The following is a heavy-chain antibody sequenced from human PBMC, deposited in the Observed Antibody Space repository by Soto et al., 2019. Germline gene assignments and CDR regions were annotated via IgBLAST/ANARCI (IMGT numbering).Heavy chain of an antibody. D-gene: IGHD3-22*01. CDR1: VFTFSSYW. J-gene: IGHJ3*02. V-gene: IGHV3-7*01. Sequence: GGSLRLSCAASVFTFSSYWMSWVRQAPGKGLEWVANIKQDGSEKYYVDSVKGRFTISRDNAKNSLYLQMNSLRAEDTAVYYCARDPYYYDSTVAFDIWGQGTMVTVSS. CDR3: ARDPYYYDSTVAFDI. CDR2: IKQDGSEK.